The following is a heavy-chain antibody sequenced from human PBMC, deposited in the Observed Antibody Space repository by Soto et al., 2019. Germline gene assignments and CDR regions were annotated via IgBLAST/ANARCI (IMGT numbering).Heavy chain of an antibody. CDR1: GFIFSGSA. V-gene: IGHV3-73*02. J-gene: IGHJ6*02. Sequence: EVKLVESGGGLVQPGGSLKLSCAASGFIFSGSAIHWVRQASGKGLEWVGRIRSRANNYATSFAASVKGRFIFSRDDSKNMGYLKMNTLKTEDTAVYYCSRGKRAAIGDYYYHGMDVWGQGTPVTVSS. CDR3: SRGKRAAIGDYYYHGMDV. CDR2: IRSRANNYAT. D-gene: IGHD2-2*02.